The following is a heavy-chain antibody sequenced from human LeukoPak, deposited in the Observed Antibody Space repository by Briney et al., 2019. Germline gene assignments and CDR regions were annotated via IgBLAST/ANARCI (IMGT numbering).Heavy chain of an antibody. V-gene: IGHV4-61*02. D-gene: IGHD6-13*01. CDR2: MSSSGIS. Sequence: PSETLSLTCTVSNGSISSDTYFWSWIRQPAGKGLEWIGRMSSSGISTYSPSLKSRVTISIDTSRNQFSMNLNSVTAADTAVYYCAKGGIAAAGTFDYWGQGTLVTVSS. CDR3: AKGGIAAAGTFDY. J-gene: IGHJ4*02. CDR1: NGSISSDTYF.